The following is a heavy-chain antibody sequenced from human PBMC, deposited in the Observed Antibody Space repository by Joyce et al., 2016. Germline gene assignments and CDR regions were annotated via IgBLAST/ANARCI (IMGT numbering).Heavy chain of an antibody. CDR1: GFTFTSSA. Sequence: QMQLVQSGPEVKKPGTSVKVSCKASGFTFTSSAMQWVRQARGQRLEWIGWIVVCSGNTNYAQKFQERVTITRDMSTSTAYMELSSLRSEDTAVYYCAAAPDYYDSSGYYYSAFDIWGQGTMVTVSS. J-gene: IGHJ3*02. V-gene: IGHV1-58*02. D-gene: IGHD3-22*01. CDR3: AAAPDYYDSSGYYYSAFDI. CDR2: IVVCSGNT.